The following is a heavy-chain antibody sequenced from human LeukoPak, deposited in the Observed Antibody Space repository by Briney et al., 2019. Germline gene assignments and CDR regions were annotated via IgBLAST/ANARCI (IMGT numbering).Heavy chain of an antibody. V-gene: IGHV3-53*01. CDR2: FYRGDST. CDR1: GFTVSSSY. D-gene: IGHD2-15*01. CDR3: AREVVSSPSYFDS. Sequence: GGSLRLSCAASGFTVSSSYMYWVRQAPGKGLEWVSFFYRGDSTYYAESVRGRFTISRDNSKNTLYLLMNSLIPEDTAVYYCAREVVSSPSYFDSWGQGTQVTVSS. J-gene: IGHJ4*02.